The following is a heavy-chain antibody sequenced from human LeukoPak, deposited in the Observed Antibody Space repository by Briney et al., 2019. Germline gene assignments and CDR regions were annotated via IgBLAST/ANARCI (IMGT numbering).Heavy chain of an antibody. CDR2: IFYSGRT. D-gene: IGHD5-18*01. CDR3: ARGQKYTSGYRVTELGSRYSDY. V-gene: IGHV4-59*01. J-gene: IGHJ4*02. CDR1: GGSISNYY. Sequence: ASETLSLTCTVSGGSISNYYWNWIRQPPGKGLEWIGYIFYSGRTNYHPSLKSRVTLSVDTSKNWFSLRLTSVTAADTAVYYCARGQKYTSGYRVTELGSRYSDYWGQGARVTVSS.